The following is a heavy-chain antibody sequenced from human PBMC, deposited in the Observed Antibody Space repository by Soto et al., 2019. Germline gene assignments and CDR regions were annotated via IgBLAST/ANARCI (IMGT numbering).Heavy chain of an antibody. CDR3: ARVVATIQYWYFDL. D-gene: IGHD5-12*01. CDR2: IYSGGST. CDR1: GFTVSSNY. V-gene: IGHV3-66*01. Sequence: EVQLVESGGGLVQPGGSLRLSCAASGFTVSSNYMSWSRQAPGKGLEWVSVIYSGGSTYYADSVKGRFTISRDNSKNTLYLQMNSLRAEDTAVYYCARVVATIQYWYFDLWGRGTLVTVSS. J-gene: IGHJ2*01.